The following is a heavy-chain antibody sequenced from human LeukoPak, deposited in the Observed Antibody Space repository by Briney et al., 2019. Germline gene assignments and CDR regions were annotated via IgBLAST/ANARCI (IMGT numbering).Heavy chain of an antibody. D-gene: IGHD3-10*01. V-gene: IGHV4-34*01. CDR2: INHSGST. J-gene: IGHJ4*02. Sequence: SETLSLTCAVYGGSFSGYYWSWIRQPPGKGLEWIGEINHSGSTNYNPSLMSRVTISVDTSKNQFSLKLSSVTAADTAVYYCARMGNNNYYGSGSFVDYWGQGTLVTVSS. CDR3: ARMGNNNYYGSGSFVDY. CDR1: GGSFSGYY.